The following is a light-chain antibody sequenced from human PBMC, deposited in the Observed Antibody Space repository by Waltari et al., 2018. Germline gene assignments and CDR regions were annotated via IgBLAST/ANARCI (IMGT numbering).Light chain of an antibody. CDR3: TSYTSSGIWV. Sequence: QSALTQPASVSGSPGQSITMSCTGTSSDVGGYNYVSWYQQHPGKAPTLMIYDVNYRPSGVSSRFSGSKSGNSASLTISELQAEDEADYYCTSYTSSGIWVFGGGTKLAVL. V-gene: IGLV2-14*03. J-gene: IGLJ3*02. CDR1: SSDVGGYNY. CDR2: DVN.